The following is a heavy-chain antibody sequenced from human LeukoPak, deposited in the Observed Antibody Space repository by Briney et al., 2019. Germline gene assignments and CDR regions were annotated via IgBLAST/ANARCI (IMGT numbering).Heavy chain of an antibody. Sequence: SETLSLTCTVSGGSISSYYRSWIRQPPGKGLEWIGYIYYSGSTNYNPSLKSRVTISVDTSKNQFSLKLSSVTAADTAVYYCARSEPSRTFDYWGQGTLVTVSS. J-gene: IGHJ4*02. CDR1: GGSISSYY. CDR2: IYYSGST. V-gene: IGHV4-59*01. CDR3: ARSEPSRTFDY. D-gene: IGHD1-14*01.